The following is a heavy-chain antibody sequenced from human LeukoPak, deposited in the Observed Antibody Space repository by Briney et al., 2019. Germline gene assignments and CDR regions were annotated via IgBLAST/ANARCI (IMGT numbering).Heavy chain of an antibody. D-gene: IGHD2-15*01. CDR2: IIPIFGIA. CDR1: GGTFSSYA. V-gene: IGHV1-69*04. Sequence: ASVKVSCRASGGTFSSYAISWVRQAPGQGLEWMGRIIPIFGIANYAQKFQGRVTITADKSTSTAYMELSSLRSEDTAVYYCARLSDCSGGSCYSYYYYGMDVWGQGTTVTVS. J-gene: IGHJ6*02. CDR3: ARLSDCSGGSCYSYYYYGMDV.